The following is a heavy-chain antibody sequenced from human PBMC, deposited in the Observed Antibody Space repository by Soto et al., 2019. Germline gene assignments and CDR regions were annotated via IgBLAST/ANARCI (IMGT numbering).Heavy chain of an antibody. CDR3: ARALTQRTVAGTKEVPYYFDY. D-gene: IGHD6-19*01. CDR2: INHSGST. V-gene: IGHV4-61*01. CDR1: GGSVSSGFHY. J-gene: IGHJ4*02. Sequence: SETLSLTCTVSGGSVSSGFHYWSWIRQPPVTGLERIGEINHSGSTNYNPSLKSRVTISVDTSKNQFSLKLSSVTAADTAVYYCARALTQRTVAGTKEVPYYFDYWGQGTLVTVSS.